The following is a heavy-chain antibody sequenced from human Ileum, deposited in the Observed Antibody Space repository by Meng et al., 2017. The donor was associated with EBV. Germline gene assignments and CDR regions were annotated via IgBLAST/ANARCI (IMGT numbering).Heavy chain of an antibody. J-gene: IGHJ4*02. CDR1: GYTFPSSS. V-gene: IGHV7-4-1*01. Sequence: VHLVQFCTELKNPGYSVRVSCQAAGYTFPSSSMNWVRHAPGQGLEWMGWININTGNPTYAQGFTGRFVFSLDTSVSTAYLQIDSLKAEDTAVYYCARDKIAVAGITGDYWGQGTLVTVSS. D-gene: IGHD6-19*01. CDR3: ARDKIAVAGITGDY. CDR2: ININTGNP.